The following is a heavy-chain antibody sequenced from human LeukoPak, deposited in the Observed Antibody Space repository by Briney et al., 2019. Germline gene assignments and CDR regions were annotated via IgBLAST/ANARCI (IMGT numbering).Heavy chain of an antibody. V-gene: IGHV3-23*01. J-gene: IGHJ4*02. CDR1: GFTFSGNA. CDR3: AKDLSWWVTADY. CDR2: VGGDEKT. D-gene: IGHD2-21*02. Sequence: GGSLRLSCVAPGFTFSGNAMSWVRQAPGRGLEWVSGVGGDEKTHYADFVRGRFTISRDNSKNTVFLQMNSLTVEDTAVYYCAKDLSWWVTADYWGQGALVTVSS.